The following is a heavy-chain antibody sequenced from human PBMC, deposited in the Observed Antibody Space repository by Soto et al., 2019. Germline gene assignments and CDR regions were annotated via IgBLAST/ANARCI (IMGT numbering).Heavy chain of an antibody. Sequence: QLQMQESGPGLVEPSQTLSLTCTVSRGSIYTGGYYWTWIRQHPGKALEWIGYIYVSGSTYYNPSVTSRVAISIDTSKNQFSLKLNSVSAADTAVYYCARARSGTYYNPAWFDPWGQGALVTVSS. CDR2: IYVSGST. V-gene: IGHV4-31*03. CDR3: ARARSGTYYNPAWFDP. J-gene: IGHJ5*02. D-gene: IGHD3-10*01. CDR1: RGSIYTGGYY.